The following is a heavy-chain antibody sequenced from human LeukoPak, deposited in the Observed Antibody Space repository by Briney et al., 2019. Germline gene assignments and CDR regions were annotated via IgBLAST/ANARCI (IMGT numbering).Heavy chain of an antibody. CDR3: ARDLIPLSGWFDY. D-gene: IGHD6-19*01. CDR1: GGTFSSYA. J-gene: IGHJ4*02. V-gene: IGHV1-69*06. CDR2: IIPIFGTA. Sequence: SVKVSCKASGGTFSSYAISWVRQAPGQGLEWMGGIIPIFGTANYAQKFQGRVTITADKSTSTAYMELSSLRSDDTAVYYCARDLIPLSGWFDYWGQGTLVTVSS.